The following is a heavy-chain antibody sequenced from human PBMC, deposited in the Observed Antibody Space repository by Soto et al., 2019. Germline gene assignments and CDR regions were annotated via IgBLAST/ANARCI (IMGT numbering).Heavy chain of an antibody. CDR2: ISGSGVNT. V-gene: IGHV3-23*01. Sequence: SPRIYCGASGYTFSRYSMSWVRQAPGKGLEWVSAISGSGVNTYYADSVKGRFTTSRDNSKNTLFLQMNRLRVEDTAVYYCVKDLAVTGPNWFDPWGQGTLVTVSA. CDR3: VKDLAVTGPNWFDP. CDR1: GYTFSRYS. J-gene: IGHJ5*02. D-gene: IGHD6-19*01.